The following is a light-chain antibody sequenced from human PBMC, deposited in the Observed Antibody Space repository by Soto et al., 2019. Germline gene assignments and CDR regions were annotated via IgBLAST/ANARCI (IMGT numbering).Light chain of an antibody. V-gene: IGLV2-14*01. CDR3: SSYTSSSTVV. J-gene: IGLJ2*01. Sequence: QSALTQPASVSGSPGQSITISCTGTSSDVGGYNYVSWCQQHPGKAPKLMIYDVSNRPSGVSNRFSGSKSGNTASLTISGRQAEDEADYYCSSYTSSSTVVFGGGTKLTVL. CDR1: SSDVGGYNY. CDR2: DVS.